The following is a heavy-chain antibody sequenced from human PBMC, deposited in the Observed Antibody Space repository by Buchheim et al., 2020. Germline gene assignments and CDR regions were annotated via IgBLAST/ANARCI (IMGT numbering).Heavy chain of an antibody. Sequence: QVQLQESGPGLVKPSETLSLTCTVSAGSISTYYWSWIRQPPGKGLEWIGYIYYTGSTSYDPSLKSRVTISVDTSKNQFSLRLSSVTAADTAVCYCARDGYNSYFDSWGQGTL. J-gene: IGHJ4*02. CDR2: IYYTGST. D-gene: IGHD5-24*01. CDR3: ARDGYNSYFDS. V-gene: IGHV4-59*01. CDR1: AGSISTYY.